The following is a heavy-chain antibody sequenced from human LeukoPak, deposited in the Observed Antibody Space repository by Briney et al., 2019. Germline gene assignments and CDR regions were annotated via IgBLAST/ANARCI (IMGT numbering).Heavy chain of an antibody. V-gene: IGHV3-23*01. CDR2: ISGSGGGT. D-gene: IGHD3-22*01. J-gene: IGHJ4*02. CDR3: AKRGVVIRVILVGFHKEAYYFDS. Sequence: GGSLRLSCAVSGITLSNYGMSWVRQAPGKGLEWVAGISGSGGGTNYADSVKGRFTISRDNPKNTLYLQMKSLRAEDTAVYFCAKRGVVIRVILVGFHKEAYYFDSWGQGALVTVSS. CDR1: GITLSNYG.